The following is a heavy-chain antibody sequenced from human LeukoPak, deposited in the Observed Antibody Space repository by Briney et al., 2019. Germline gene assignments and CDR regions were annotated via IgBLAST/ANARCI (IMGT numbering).Heavy chain of an antibody. CDR3: ARAILSGYPDS. J-gene: IGHJ4*02. CDR1: GGSISTYY. Sequence: SETLSLTSSVSGGSISTYYWTWIRQPPGKGLEWIGYIYYSGSTNYNPSLKSRVTISLDTSKNQFSLKLSSVTAADTAVYYCARAILSGYPDSWGQGTLVIVFS. V-gene: IGHV4-59*01. CDR2: IYYSGST. D-gene: IGHD3-3*01.